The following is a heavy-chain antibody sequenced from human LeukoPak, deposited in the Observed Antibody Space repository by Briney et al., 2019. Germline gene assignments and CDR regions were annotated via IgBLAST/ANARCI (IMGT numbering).Heavy chain of an antibody. D-gene: IGHD3-3*01. CDR1: GGSISSYY. V-gene: IGHV4-59*01. J-gene: IGHJ4*02. CDR2: IYYSGST. CDR3: ARVTFGVVIYFDY. Sequence: SETLSLTCTVSGGSISSYYWSWIRQPPGKGLEWIGYIYYSGSTNYNPSLKSRVTISVDTSKNQISLKLSSVTAADTAVYYCARVTFGVVIYFDYWGQGTLVTVSS.